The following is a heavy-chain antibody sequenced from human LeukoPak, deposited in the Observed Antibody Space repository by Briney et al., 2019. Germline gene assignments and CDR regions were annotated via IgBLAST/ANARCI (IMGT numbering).Heavy chain of an antibody. CDR1: GFTFSSYA. Sequence: GGSLRLSCAASGFTFSSYAMSWVRQAPGKGLEWVSAISGSGGSTYYADSVKGRFTISRDNSKNTLYLQMNSLRAEDTAVYYCAKDIVGATRAEYFQHWGQGTLVTVSS. D-gene: IGHD1-26*01. CDR2: ISGSGGST. V-gene: IGHV3-23*01. J-gene: IGHJ1*01. CDR3: AKDIVGATRAEYFQH.